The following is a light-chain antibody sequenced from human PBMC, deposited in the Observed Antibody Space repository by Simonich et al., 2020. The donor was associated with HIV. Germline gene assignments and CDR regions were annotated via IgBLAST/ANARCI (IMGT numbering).Light chain of an antibody. J-gene: IGKJ1*01. CDR3: QQYYSIPWT. CDR2: WAS. CDR1: QSVLYSSNNKNY. Sequence: DIVMTQSPDSLAVSLGERATINCKSSQSVLYSSNNKNYLAWYQKKPGQPPKLHIDWASTRESGVPDRFSGSGSGTDFTLTISSLQAEDVAVYYCQQYYSIPWTFGQGTKVEIK. V-gene: IGKV4-1*01.